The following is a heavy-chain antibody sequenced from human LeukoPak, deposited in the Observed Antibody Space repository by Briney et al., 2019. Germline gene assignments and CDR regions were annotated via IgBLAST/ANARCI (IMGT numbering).Heavy chain of an antibody. CDR3: ARYPRGGDDSNAFDI. J-gene: IGHJ3*02. CDR1: GGSISSSSYY. D-gene: IGHD2-21*01. Sequence: SETLSLTCTVSGGSISSSSYYWGWIRQPPGKGLEWIGSIYYSGSTYYNPSLKSRVTISVDTSKNRFSLKLSSVTAADTAVYYCARYPRGGDDSNAFDIWGQGTMVAVSS. CDR2: IYYSGST. V-gene: IGHV4-39*07.